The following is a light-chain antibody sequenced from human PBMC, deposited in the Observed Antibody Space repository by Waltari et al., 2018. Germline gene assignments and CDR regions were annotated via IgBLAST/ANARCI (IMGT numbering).Light chain of an antibody. CDR1: ASNIGGNL. CDR3: ASWDDSLNGHWV. Sequence: QSVLTQPPSASGTPGPRVTISCSGSASNIGGNLVNWYQQLPGKAPKLLIYRSDLLPSGVPDRFSGSKSGTSASLAISGLQSEDEADYFCASWDDSLNGHWVFGGGTKVTVL. V-gene: IGLV1-44*01. CDR2: RSD. J-gene: IGLJ3*02.